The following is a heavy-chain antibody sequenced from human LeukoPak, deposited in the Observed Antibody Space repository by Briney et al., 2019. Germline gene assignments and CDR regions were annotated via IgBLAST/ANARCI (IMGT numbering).Heavy chain of an antibody. V-gene: IGHV3-48*02. CDR1: GFTFSSYV. CDR2: INHNAETI. CDR3: ARDGDWAFDN. J-gene: IGHJ4*02. Sequence: PGGSLRLSCAASGFTFSSYVMSWVRQAPGKGLEWVSYINHNAETIYYADSVKGRFTISRDNAKNVLYLQMNRLGDGDTAVYYCARDGDWAFDNWGQGTLVTVSS. D-gene: IGHD2-21*02.